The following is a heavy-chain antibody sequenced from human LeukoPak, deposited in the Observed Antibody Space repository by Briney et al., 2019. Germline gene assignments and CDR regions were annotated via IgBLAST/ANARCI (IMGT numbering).Heavy chain of an antibody. D-gene: IGHD2-2*01. Sequence: GGSLRLSCAASGFTFSSFSMNWVRQAPGKGLEWVASIKQDGSEKYSVDSLKGRFTISRDNAKNSLYLQMNNLRAEDTAVYHCARDRVVPAAIDPLYNWFDPWGQGTLVTVSS. CDR1: GFTFSSFS. V-gene: IGHV3-7*01. J-gene: IGHJ5*02. CDR3: ARDRVVPAAIDPLYNWFDP. CDR2: IKQDGSEK.